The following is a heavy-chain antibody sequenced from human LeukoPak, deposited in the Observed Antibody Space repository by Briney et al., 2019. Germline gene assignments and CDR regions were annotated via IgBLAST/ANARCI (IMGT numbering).Heavy chain of an antibody. CDR3: ASHKGYGFDY. V-gene: IGHV4-59*08. D-gene: IGHD6-13*01. Sequence: SETLSLTCTLSGGSISNYYWSWIRQPPGKGLEWIGYIYYSGSTNYNPSLKSRVTISVDTSKNQVSLKLSSVTAADTAVYYCASHKGYGFDYWGQGTLVTVSS. CDR1: GGSISNYY. J-gene: IGHJ4*02. CDR2: IYYSGST.